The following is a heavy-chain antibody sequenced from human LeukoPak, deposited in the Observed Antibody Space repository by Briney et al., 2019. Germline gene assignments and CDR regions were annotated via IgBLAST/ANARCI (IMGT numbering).Heavy chain of an antibody. D-gene: IGHD6-25*01. CDR1: GFTFDDYT. Sequence: GGSLRLSCAASGFTFDDYTMHWVRQAPGKGLEWVSLISWDGGSTYYADSVKGRFTISRDNSKNSLYLQMNSLRTEDTALYYCAKDKAARGYFDYWGQGTLVTVSS. V-gene: IGHV3-43*01. CDR3: AKDKAARGYFDY. CDR2: ISWDGGST. J-gene: IGHJ4*02.